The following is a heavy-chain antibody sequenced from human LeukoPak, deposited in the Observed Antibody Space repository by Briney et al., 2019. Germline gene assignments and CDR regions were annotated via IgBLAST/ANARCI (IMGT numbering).Heavy chain of an antibody. CDR1: GGSISGYY. CDR3: ARGNILSGYCFDF. J-gene: IGHJ4*02. CDR2: IHYTGGT. D-gene: IGHD3-9*01. V-gene: IGHV4-34*01. Sequence: SETLSLTCAVYGGSISGYYWSWIRQPPGEGLEWVGEIHYTGGTSYNPSLKSRATISIDTSKNQLSLKLSSVTAADTAVYYCARGNILSGYCFDFWGQGALVTVSS.